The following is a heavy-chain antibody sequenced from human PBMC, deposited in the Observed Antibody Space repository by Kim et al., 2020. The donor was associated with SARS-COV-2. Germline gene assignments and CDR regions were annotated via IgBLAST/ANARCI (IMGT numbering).Heavy chain of an antibody. CDR1: GFTFSSYS. CDR2: ISSSSTI. CDR3: ARGVDSSGWEGGAFDI. D-gene: IGHD6-19*01. V-gene: IGHV3-48*02. Sequence: GGSLRLSCAASGFTFSSYSMNWVRQAPGKGLEWVSYISSSSTIYYADSVKGRFTISRDNAKNSLYLQMNSLRDEDTAVYYCARGVDSSGWEGGAFDIWG. J-gene: IGHJ3*02.